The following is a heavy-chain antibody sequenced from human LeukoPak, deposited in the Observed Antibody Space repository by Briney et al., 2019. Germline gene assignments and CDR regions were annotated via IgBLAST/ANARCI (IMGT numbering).Heavy chain of an antibody. Sequence: PSETLSLTCIVSGASISSYYWSWIRQPPGKRLEWIGYVYHDGTTNQNPSLKSRVAISMDTSRNQMSLKLYSMTAADTAMYYCARGSTRVDDYWGQGILVTVS. J-gene: IGHJ4*02. CDR1: GASISSYY. V-gene: IGHV4-59*01. CDR2: VYHDGTT. CDR3: ARGSTRVDDY. D-gene: IGHD2/OR15-2a*01.